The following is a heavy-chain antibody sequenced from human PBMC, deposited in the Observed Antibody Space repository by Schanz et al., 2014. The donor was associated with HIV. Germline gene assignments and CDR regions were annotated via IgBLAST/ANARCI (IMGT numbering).Heavy chain of an antibody. J-gene: IGHJ4*02. CDR1: GFTFSDYY. CDR2: ITFSGSTI. CDR3: ATAARIAVAGERFDY. D-gene: IGHD6-19*01. Sequence: VQLVESGGGLVKPGGSLRLSCAASGFTFSDYYMSWIRQAPGKGLEWVSYITFSGSTIYYADSVKGRFTISRDNAKNSLYLEMNSLRAEDTAVYYCATAARIAVAGERFDYWGQGTLVTVSS. V-gene: IGHV3-11*01.